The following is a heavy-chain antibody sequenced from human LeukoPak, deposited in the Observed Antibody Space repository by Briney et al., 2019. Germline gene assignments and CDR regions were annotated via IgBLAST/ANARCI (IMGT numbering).Heavy chain of an antibody. V-gene: IGHV7-4-1*02. CDR2: INTNTGNP. Sequence: ASVKVSCKASGYTFTSYAMNWVRQAPGQGLEWMGWINTNTGNPTYAQGFTGRFVFSWDTSVSTAYLQISSLKAEDTAVYYCARVFLPDYDFWSGYSQGKPYFDYWGQGALVTVSS. D-gene: IGHD3-3*01. CDR1: GYTFTSYA. CDR3: ARVFLPDYDFWSGYSQGKPYFDY. J-gene: IGHJ4*02.